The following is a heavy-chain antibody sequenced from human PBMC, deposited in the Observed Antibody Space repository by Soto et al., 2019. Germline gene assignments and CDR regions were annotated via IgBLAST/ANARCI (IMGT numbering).Heavy chain of an antibody. Sequence: VGSMSRSWAAAGFLFSNYGMHWVRPAPGKGLEWVSYIIKDGIYIYYLDSVNGRFTISRNNANNSLFLQIDSLRPEDTAVYYCAPRKYGSFNIGAFDIWGQGTMVSVSS. V-gene: IGHV3-21*01. D-gene: IGHD1-26*01. CDR3: APRKYGSFNIGAFDI. CDR2: IIKDGIYI. J-gene: IGHJ3*02. CDR1: GFLFSNYG.